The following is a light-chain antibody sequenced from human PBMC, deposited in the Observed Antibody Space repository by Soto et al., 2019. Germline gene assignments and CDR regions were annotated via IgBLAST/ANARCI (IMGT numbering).Light chain of an antibody. J-gene: IGLJ1*01. CDR3: FSYTSSGTYV. CDR2: EVS. Sequence: QSVLTQPVSVSGSPGQSITISCTGTSSDVGNYKYVSWYQQHPGKAPKLMIYEVSNRPSGVSNRFSGSKSGNTASLTISGLQAEDETDYYCFSYTSSGTYVFGTGTKLTVL. V-gene: IGLV2-14*01. CDR1: SSDVGNYKY.